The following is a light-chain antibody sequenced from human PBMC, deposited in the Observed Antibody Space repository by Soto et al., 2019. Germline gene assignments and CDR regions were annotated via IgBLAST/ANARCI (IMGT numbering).Light chain of an antibody. Sequence: DIQMTQSPSSLSASVGDRVTITCRASQGVGNYLASFQQKPGKVPKLLISGASTLQSGVSSRFSGSGSGTDFTLTISSLQPEDVATYYCQKYNNAPWTFGQGTKVEIK. J-gene: IGKJ1*01. CDR3: QKYNNAPWT. CDR2: GAS. V-gene: IGKV1-27*01. CDR1: QGVGNY.